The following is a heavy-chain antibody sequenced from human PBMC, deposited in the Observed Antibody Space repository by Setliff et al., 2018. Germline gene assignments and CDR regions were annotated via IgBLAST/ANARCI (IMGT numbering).Heavy chain of an antibody. Sequence: PSETLSLTCTASGGSISSSSYQWGWVRQTPGKGLEWIGSIYYSGTADYNPSLKSRVTISVDTSKNQFSLQVTSVTATDTAVYYCARIAYGSGSYYFDYWGQGTLVTVSS. CDR1: GGSISSSSYQ. D-gene: IGHD3-10*01. CDR2: IYYSGTA. V-gene: IGHV4-39*01. J-gene: IGHJ4*02. CDR3: ARIAYGSGSYYFDY.